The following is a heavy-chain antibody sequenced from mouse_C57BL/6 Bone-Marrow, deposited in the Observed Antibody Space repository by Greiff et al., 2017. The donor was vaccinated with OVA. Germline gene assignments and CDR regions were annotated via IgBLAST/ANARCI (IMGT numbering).Heavy chain of an antibody. CDR1: GYTFTSYW. CDR3: AMGGNDYLWAMDY. CDR2: IHPSDSDT. J-gene: IGHJ4*01. V-gene: IGHV1-74*01. Sequence: QVQLQQPGAELVKPGASVKVSCKASGYTFTSYWMHWVKQRPGQGLEWIGRIHPSDSDTNYNQKFKGKATLTVDKSSSTAYMQLSRLTSEDSAVDDCAMGGNDYLWAMDYWGQGTSVTVSA. D-gene: IGHD2-4*01.